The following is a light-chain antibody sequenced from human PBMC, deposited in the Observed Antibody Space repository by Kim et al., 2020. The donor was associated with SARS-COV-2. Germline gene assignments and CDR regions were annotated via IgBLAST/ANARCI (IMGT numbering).Light chain of an antibody. V-gene: IGLV2-14*03. CDR1: SSDIGGYSY. CDR2: DVN. CDR3: SSYTSRSTLV. Sequence: GQSITISCTGTSSDIGGYSYVSWYQQHPGKAPKLMIYDVNNRPSAISNRFSGSKSGNTASLTISGLQAEDEADYYCSSYTSRSTLVFGGGTKLTVL. J-gene: IGLJ3*02.